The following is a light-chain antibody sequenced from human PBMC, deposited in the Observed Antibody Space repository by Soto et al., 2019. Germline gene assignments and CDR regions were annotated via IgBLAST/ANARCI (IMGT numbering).Light chain of an antibody. Sequence: EIVLTQSPDTLSVSPGERATLSCRASQSVSSSYLAWYQQKPGQAPRLLIYGASSRATGIPDRFSGSGSGTDFTLTISRLEPEDFAVYYCQQYGSSLLWTFGQGTKVDIK. CDR2: GAS. CDR3: QQYGSSLLWT. V-gene: IGKV3-20*01. CDR1: QSVSSSY. J-gene: IGKJ1*01.